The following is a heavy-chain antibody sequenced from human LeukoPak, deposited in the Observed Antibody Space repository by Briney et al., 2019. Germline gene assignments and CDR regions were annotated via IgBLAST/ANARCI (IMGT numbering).Heavy chain of an antibody. CDR3: ARGSRSGSYHYYYMDV. CDR1: GGTFSSYA. V-gene: IGHV1-69*05. Sequence: SVKVSCKXSGGTFSSYAISWVRQAPGQGLERMGGIIPIFGTANYAQKFQGRVTITTDESTSTAYMELSSLRSEDTAVYYCARGSRSGSYHYYYMDVWGKGTTVTVSS. D-gene: IGHD3-10*01. CDR2: IIPIFGTA. J-gene: IGHJ6*03.